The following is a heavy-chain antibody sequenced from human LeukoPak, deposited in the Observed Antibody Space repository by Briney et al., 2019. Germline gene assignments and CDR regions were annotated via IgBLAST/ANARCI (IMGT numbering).Heavy chain of an antibody. D-gene: IGHD1-26*01. CDR3: ARDPYNGNYGDSYHYYMDV. J-gene: IGHJ6*03. Sequence: GGSLRLSCAASGFTVSSNYMSWVRQAPGKGLEWVSVIYSGGSTYYADSVKGRFTISRDNSKNTLYLQMNSLRAEDTAVYYCARDPYNGNYGDSYHYYMDVWGKGTTVTISS. V-gene: IGHV3-66*01. CDR1: GFTVSSNY. CDR2: IYSGGST.